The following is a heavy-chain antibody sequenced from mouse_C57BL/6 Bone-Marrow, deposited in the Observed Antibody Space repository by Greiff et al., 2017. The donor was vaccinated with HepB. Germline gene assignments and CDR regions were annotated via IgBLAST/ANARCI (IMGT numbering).Heavy chain of an antibody. CDR3: ARVTITTVVAEDY. V-gene: IGHV10-1*01. CDR1: GFSFNTYA. CDR2: IRSKSNNYAT. J-gene: IGHJ4*01. D-gene: IGHD1-1*01. Sequence: GGGLVQPKGSLKLSCAASGFSFNTYAMNWVRQAPGKGLEWVARIRSKSNNYATYYADSVKDRFTISRDDSESMLYLQMNNLKTEDTAMYYCARVTITTVVAEDYWGQGTSVTVSS.